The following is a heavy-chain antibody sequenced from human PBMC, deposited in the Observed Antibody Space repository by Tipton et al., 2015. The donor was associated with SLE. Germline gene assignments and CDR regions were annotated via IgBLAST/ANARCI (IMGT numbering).Heavy chain of an antibody. CDR3: ARVGQQWLVPRGYFDY. J-gene: IGHJ4*02. CDR2: IYYSGST. Sequence: LRLSCTVSGGSISSGNYYWGWIRQPPGKGLEWIGSIYYSGSTYYNPSLNSRVALSVDTSKNQFSLKVYSMTAADTATYYCARVGQQWLVPRGYFDYWGQGTLVTVSS. D-gene: IGHD6-19*01. V-gene: IGHV4-39*07. CDR1: GGSISSGNYY.